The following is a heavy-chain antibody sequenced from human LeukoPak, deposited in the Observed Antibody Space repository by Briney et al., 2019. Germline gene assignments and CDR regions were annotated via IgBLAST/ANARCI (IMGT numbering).Heavy chain of an antibody. D-gene: IGHD6-6*01. J-gene: IGHJ4*02. CDR3: ARDARAARPGYYFDY. CDR1: GFTFINFE. Sequence: GGSLRLSCVASGFTFINFEMNWVRQAPGKGLEWVSYSSTSGGFRYYADSVKGRFTISRDNSKNTLYLQMNSLRTEDTAVYYCARDARAARPGYYFDYWGQGTLVTVSS. CDR2: SSTSGGFR. V-gene: IGHV3-48*03.